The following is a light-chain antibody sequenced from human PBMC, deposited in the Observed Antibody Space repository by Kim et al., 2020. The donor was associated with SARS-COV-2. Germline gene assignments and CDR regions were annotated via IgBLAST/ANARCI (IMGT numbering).Light chain of an antibody. J-gene: IGKJ1*01. CDR2: AAS. CDR3: QKYNSAPWT. V-gene: IGKV1-27*01. Sequence: DIQMTQSPSSLSASVGDRVTITCRASQDISNYLASYQQKPGKVPKLLIYAASALQLGVPSRFSGSGSGTDFTLTVTSLQPEDVATYYCQKYNSAPWTFGQGTKVDIK. CDR1: QDISNY.